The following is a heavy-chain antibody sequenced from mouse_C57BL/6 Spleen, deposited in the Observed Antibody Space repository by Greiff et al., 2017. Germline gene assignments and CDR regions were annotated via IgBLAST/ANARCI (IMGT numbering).Heavy chain of an antibody. CDR1: GFSLTSYA. D-gene: IGHD2-3*01. CDR3: ASLDDGYPYWYFDV. CDR2: IWTGGGT. Sequence: VKLVESGPGLVAPSQSLSITCTVSGFSLTSYAISWVRQPPGKGLEWLGVIWTGGGTNYNSALKSRLSISKDNSKSQVFLKMNSLQTDDTARYYCASLDDGYPYWYFDVWGTGTTVTVSS. J-gene: IGHJ1*03. V-gene: IGHV2-9-1*01.